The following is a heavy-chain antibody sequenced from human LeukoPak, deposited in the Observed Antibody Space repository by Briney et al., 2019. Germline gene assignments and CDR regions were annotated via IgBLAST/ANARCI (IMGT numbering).Heavy chain of an antibody. CDR2: INSDGSST. D-gene: IGHD3-3*01. V-gene: IGHV3-74*01. CDR1: GFTFSNFW. CDR3: ARGGDFWSGYYSSWFDP. J-gene: IGHJ5*02. Sequence: GGSLRLSCAASGFTFSNFWMHWVHQAPGKGLVWVSRINSDGSSTNYADSVKGRFTISRDNAKNTLYLQMNSLRAEDTAVYYCARGGDFWSGYYSSWFDPWGQETLVTVSS.